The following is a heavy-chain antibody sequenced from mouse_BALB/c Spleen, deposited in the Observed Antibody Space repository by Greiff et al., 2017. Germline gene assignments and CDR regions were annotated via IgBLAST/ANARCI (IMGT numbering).Heavy chain of an antibody. CDR2: IYPGDGDT. CDR1: GYAFSSYW. Sequence: VKLQQSGAELVRPGSSVKISCKASGYAFSSYWMNWVKQRPGQGLEWIGQIYPGDGDTNYNGKFKGKATLTADKSSSTAYMQLSSLTSEDSAVYFCARRDDYDGTGFAYWGQGTLVTVSA. J-gene: IGHJ3*01. V-gene: IGHV1-80*01. D-gene: IGHD2-4*01. CDR3: ARRDDYDGTGFAY.